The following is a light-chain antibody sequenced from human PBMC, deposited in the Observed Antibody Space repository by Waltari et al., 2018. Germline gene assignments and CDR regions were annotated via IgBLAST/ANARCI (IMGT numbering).Light chain of an antibody. CDR3: HQYYTTPRT. CDR2: WAS. J-gene: IGKJ2*01. V-gene: IGKV4-1*01. Sequence: DIEMTQSPDSLGVSLGERATITCKSSQSLFYSPKNKNYSAWYQQKRGQPPRLLISWASTRESGVPDRFSGSGSGTYFTLTISSLQAEDVAVYYCHQYYTTPRTFGQGTKLEIK. CDR1: QSLFYSPKNKNY.